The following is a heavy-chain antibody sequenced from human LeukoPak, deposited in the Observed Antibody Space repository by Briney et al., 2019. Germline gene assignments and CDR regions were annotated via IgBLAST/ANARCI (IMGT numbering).Heavy chain of an antibody. J-gene: IGHJ6*02. Sequence: PGGSLRLSCAASGFTFSSYGMHWVRQAPGKGLEWVAFIRYDGSNKYYADSVKGRFTISRDNAKNSLYLQMNSLRAEDTAVYYCARDSGDSFNEAMDVWGQGTTVTVSS. CDR1: GFTFSSYG. D-gene: IGHD2-21*02. CDR3: ARDSGDSFNEAMDV. V-gene: IGHV3-30*02. CDR2: IRYDGSNK.